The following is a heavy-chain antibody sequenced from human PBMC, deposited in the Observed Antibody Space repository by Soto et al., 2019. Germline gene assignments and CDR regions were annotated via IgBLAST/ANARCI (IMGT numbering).Heavy chain of an antibody. D-gene: IGHD2-15*01. Sequence: GASVKVSCKASGYTFTGYYMHWVRQAPGQGLERMGWINPNSGGTNYAQKFQGSVSMTRDTSISTAYMELSRLRSDDTAVYYCARDMGVAATDNWFDPWGQGTLVTVSS. J-gene: IGHJ5*02. CDR2: INPNSGGT. CDR3: ARDMGVAATDNWFDP. V-gene: IGHV1-2*02. CDR1: GYTFTGYY.